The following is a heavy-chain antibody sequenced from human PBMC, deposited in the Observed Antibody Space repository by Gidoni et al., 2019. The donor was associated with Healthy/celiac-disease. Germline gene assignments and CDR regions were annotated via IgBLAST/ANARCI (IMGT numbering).Heavy chain of an antibody. CDR1: GGSISSYY. CDR3: ARQGSTSGRSGYSEVDY. V-gene: IGHV4-59*08. D-gene: IGHD3-22*01. J-gene: IGHJ4*02. Sequence: QVQLQESGPGLVKPSETLSLTCTVSGGSISSYYWSWIRQPPGKGLEWIGYIYYSGSTNYNPSLKSRVTISVDTSKNQFSLKLSSVTAADTAVYYCARQGSTSGRSGYSEVDYWGQGTLVTVSS. CDR2: IYYSGST.